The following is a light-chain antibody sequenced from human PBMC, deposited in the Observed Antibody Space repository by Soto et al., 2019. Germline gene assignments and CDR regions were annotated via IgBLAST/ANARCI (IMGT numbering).Light chain of an antibody. CDR1: SSDVGGYNY. CDR2: DVS. CDR3: SSYTSSSTFYV. J-gene: IGLJ1*01. V-gene: IGLV2-14*01. Sequence: QSVLTQPASVSGSPGQSITISCTGTSSDVGGYNYVSWYQQHPAKAPKLMIYDVSNRPSGVSNRFSGSKSGNTASLTISGLQAEDEADYYCSSYTSSSTFYVFGTGTKVTVL.